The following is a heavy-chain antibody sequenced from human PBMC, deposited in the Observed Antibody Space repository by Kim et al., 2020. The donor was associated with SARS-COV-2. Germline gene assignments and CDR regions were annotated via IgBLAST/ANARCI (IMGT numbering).Heavy chain of an antibody. CDR2: ISSSSSYI. CDR1: GFTFSSYS. J-gene: IGHJ4*02. Sequence: GGSLRLSCAASGFTFSSYSMNWVRQAPGKGLEWVSSISSSSSYIYYADSVKGRFTISRDNAKNSLYLQMNSLRAEDTAVYYCARVRYYDYVWGSYRQGEIDYWGQGTLVTVSS. V-gene: IGHV3-21*01. D-gene: IGHD3-16*02. CDR3: ARVRYYDYVWGSYRQGEIDY.